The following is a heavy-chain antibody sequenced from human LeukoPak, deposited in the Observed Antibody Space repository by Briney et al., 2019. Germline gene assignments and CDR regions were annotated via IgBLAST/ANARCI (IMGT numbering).Heavy chain of an antibody. CDR1: GGSISPSY. CDR3: ARLRLRFKSNGQSTSYEAVDI. V-gene: IGHV4-59*08. J-gene: IGHJ3*02. Sequence: SETLSLTSTVSGGSISPSYGSWFRQPPGKGLEGFGFSGNTDYNPSLKSRVTMSVDTSINQFSLRLSSVTAADTAVYYCARLRLRFKSNGQSTSYEAVDIWGQGTAVTVSS. D-gene: IGHD2-8*01. CDR2: SGNT.